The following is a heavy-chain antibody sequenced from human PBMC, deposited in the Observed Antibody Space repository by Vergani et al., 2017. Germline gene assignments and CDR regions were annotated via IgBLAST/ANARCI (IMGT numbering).Heavy chain of an antibody. J-gene: IGHJ4*02. CDR3: AKDRRGTIAVAGTSELGY. D-gene: IGHD6-13*01. CDR2: ISYDGTNK. V-gene: IGHV3-30*18. Sequence: QVQLVESGGGVVKPGRSLRLSCAASGFTFSSYGMHWVRQAPGQGLEWVAVISYDGTNKYHADSVKGRFTISRDNSKNTLYMQMNSLRAEDTAVYYCAKDRRGTIAVAGTSELGYWGRGTLVTVSS. CDR1: GFTFSSYG.